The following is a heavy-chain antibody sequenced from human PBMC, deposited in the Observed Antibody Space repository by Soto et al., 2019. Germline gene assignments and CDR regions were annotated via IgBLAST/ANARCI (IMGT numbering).Heavy chain of an antibody. CDR1: GFTFSSYG. Sequence: GESLKISCAASGFTFSSYGMHWVRQAPGKGLEWVAVISYDGSNKYYADSVKGRFTISRDNSKNTLYLQMNSLRAEDTAVYYCAKERISHYYGSGSEPDYWGQGTLVTVSS. V-gene: IGHV3-30*18. CDR2: ISYDGSNK. J-gene: IGHJ4*02. CDR3: AKERISHYYGSGSEPDY. D-gene: IGHD3-10*01.